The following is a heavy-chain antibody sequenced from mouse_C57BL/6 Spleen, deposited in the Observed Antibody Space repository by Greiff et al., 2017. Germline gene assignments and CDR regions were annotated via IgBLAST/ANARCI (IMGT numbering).Heavy chain of an antibody. CDR1: GYTFTSYW. CDR3: ARERLSNYFAY. V-gene: IGHV1-53*01. J-gene: IGHJ3*01. CDR2: INPSNGGT. Sequence: QVQLQQPGTELVKPGASVKLSCTASGYTFTSYWMHWVKQRPGQGLEWVGNINPSNGGTNYNEKFKSKATLTIDKASRAAYMQLSSLTSEDSAVYYCARERLSNYFAYWGQGTLVTVSA. D-gene: IGHD2-5*01.